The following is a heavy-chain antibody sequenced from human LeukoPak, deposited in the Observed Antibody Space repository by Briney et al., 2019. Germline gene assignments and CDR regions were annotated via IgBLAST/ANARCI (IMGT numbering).Heavy chain of an antibody. CDR3: AKHVEIAVAGPIDY. CDR2: IYYSGST. CDR1: GGSISSSRDY. V-gene: IGHV4-39*01. D-gene: IGHD6-19*01. J-gene: IGHJ4*02. Sequence: PSETLSLTCTVSGGSISSSRDYWGWIRQPPGKGLEWIGSIYYSGSTYYNPSLKSRVTISVDTSKNQFSLKLSSVTAADTAVYYCAKHVEIAVAGPIDYWGQGTLVTVSS.